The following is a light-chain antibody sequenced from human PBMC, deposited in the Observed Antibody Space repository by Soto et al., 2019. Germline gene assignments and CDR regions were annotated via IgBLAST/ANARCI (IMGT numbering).Light chain of an antibody. Sequence: QSVLTQPASVSGSPGQSVTISCTGTSSDVGAYEYVSWYQQHPGKAPKLMIYEVSNRPSGVSNRFSGSKSGNTASLTISGLLADEEADYYCNSYAGTSKRLVFGTGTKLTVL. CDR3: NSYAGTSKRLV. CDR1: SSDVGAYEY. CDR2: EVS. V-gene: IGLV2-14*01. J-gene: IGLJ1*01.